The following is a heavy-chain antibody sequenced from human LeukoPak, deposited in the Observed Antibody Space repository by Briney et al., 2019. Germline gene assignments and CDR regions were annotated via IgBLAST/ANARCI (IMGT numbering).Heavy chain of an antibody. CDR1: GFTFSSYW. CDR3: ARALYSSIDYYYGMDV. J-gene: IGHJ6*02. Sequence: PGGSLRLSCAASGFTFSSYWMHWVRQAPGKGLVWVSRINSDGSSTSYADSVKGRFTISRDNAKNTLYLQMNSLRAEDTAVYYCARALYSSIDYYYGMDVCGQGTTVTVSS. CDR2: INSDGSST. D-gene: IGHD6-13*01. V-gene: IGHV3-74*01.